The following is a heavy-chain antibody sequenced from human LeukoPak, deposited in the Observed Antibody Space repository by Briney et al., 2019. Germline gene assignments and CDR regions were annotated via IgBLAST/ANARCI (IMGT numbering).Heavy chain of an antibody. CDR1: GFTFSNYW. CDR2: INSDGSST. J-gene: IGHJ4*02. CDR3: ARTMWGFDY. V-gene: IGHV3-74*01. D-gene: IGHD7-27*01. Sequence: GGSLRLSCAASGFTFSNYWMYWVRQAPGKGLVWVSRINSDGSSTSYADSVKGRFTISRDNAKRSLFLQMNSLRVEDTAVYYCARTMWGFDYWGQGTLVTVSS.